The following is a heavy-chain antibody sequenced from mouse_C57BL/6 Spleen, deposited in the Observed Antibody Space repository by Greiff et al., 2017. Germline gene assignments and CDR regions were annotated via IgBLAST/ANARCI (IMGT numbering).Heavy chain of an antibody. D-gene: IGHD1-2*01. V-gene: IGHV2-2*01. CDR2: IWSGGST. CDR3: ARGPSTAYYFDY. Sequence: VQVVESGPGLVQPSQSLSITCTVSGFSLTSYGVHWVRQSPGTGLEWLGVIWSGGSTDYNAAFISRLSISKDTSTRPVFFNMNSLQADDSAIYYCARGPSTAYYFDYWGQGTILTVSS. J-gene: IGHJ2*01. CDR1: GFSLTSYG.